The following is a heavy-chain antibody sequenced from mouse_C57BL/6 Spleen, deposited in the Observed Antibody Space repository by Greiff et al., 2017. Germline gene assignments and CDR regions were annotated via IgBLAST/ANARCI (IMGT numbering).Heavy chain of an antibody. CDR1: GYTFTSYW. D-gene: IGHD3-2*02. V-gene: IGHV1-53*01. J-gene: IGHJ4*01. CDR3: ARFTAQGRGPRGAMDY. CDR2: INPSNGGT. Sequence: QVQLQQPGTELVKPGASVKLSCKASGYTFTSYWMHWVKQRPGQGLEWIGNINPSNGGTNYNEKFKSKATLTVDKSSSTAYMQLSSLTSADSAVDYCARFTAQGRGPRGAMDYWGQGTSVTVSS.